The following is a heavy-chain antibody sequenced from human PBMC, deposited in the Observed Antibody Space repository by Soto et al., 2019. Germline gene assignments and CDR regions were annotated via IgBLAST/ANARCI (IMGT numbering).Heavy chain of an antibody. Sequence: QLQLQESGPGLVKPSETLSLTCTVSGGSISSSSYYWGWIRQPPGKGLEWIGSIYYSGSTYYNPSLKSRVTISVDTSKNQFSLKLSSVTAADTAVYYCAAPHGYSSSSDQGYYYYYMDVWGKGATVTVSS. D-gene: IGHD6-13*01. CDR2: IYYSGST. CDR3: AAPHGYSSSSDQGYYYYYMDV. J-gene: IGHJ6*03. V-gene: IGHV4-39*01. CDR1: GGSISSSSYY.